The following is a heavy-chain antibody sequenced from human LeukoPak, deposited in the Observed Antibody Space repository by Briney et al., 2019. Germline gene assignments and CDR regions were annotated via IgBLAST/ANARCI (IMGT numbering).Heavy chain of an antibody. D-gene: IGHD6-13*01. CDR2: MNPNSGNT. J-gene: IGHJ1*01. CDR1: GYSFTSYD. Sequence: ASVKVSCKASGYSFTSYDIHWVRQATGQGHEWMGWMNPNSGNTGYAQHFQGKVTMTRNTSISTAYMELSSLRSEDTAVYYCARVSSWRAEYFQHWGQGTLVTVSS. V-gene: IGHV1-8*01. CDR3: ARVSSWRAEYFQH.